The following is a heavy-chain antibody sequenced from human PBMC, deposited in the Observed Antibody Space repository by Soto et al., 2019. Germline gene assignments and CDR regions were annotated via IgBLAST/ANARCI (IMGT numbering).Heavy chain of an antibody. J-gene: IGHJ4*02. V-gene: IGHV1-18*03. Sequence: ASVKVSCKASGYTFTSYGISWVRQAPGQGLEWMGWISAYNGNTNYAQKLQGRVTMTTDTSTSTAYMELRSLRSDDMAVYYCARVVVYSYVLYYSDYWGQGTLVTVSS. CDR2: ISAYNGNT. D-gene: IGHD5-18*01. CDR1: GYTFTSYG. CDR3: ARVVVYSYVLYYSDY.